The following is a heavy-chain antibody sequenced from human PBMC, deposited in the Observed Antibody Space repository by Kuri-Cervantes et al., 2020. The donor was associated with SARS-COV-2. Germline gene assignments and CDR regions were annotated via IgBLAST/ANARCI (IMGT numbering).Heavy chain of an antibody. CDR3: ARDNILYSGSGFDL. J-gene: IGHJ4*02. CDR1: GGSISSYY. D-gene: IGHD1-26*01. CDR2: FYYGDVT. Sequence: SETLSLTCTVSGGSISSYYWSWIRQSPGKGLEWIAYFYYGDVTNYNPSLKSRVTVSADTSKYQLSLKLSSVTAADTAVYYCARDNILYSGSGFDLWGQGTLVTVSS. V-gene: IGHV4-59*01.